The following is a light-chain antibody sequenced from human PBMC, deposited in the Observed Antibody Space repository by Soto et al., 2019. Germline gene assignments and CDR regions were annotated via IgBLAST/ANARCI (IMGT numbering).Light chain of an antibody. CDR3: HQYGTSPQT. CDR1: QSVSSSY. Sequence: EVVLTQSPGTVSLSPGERATLSCRASQSVSSSYLAWYQHKRGQAPRLLMYGASSRATGVPDRFSGWGSGTDFTLTISRLEPEDFAVYYCHQYGTSPQTFGQGTNVDIK. CDR2: GAS. V-gene: IGKV3-20*01. J-gene: IGKJ1*01.